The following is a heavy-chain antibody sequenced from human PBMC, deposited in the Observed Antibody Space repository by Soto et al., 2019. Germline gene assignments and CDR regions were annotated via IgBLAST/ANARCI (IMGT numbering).Heavy chain of an antibody. J-gene: IGHJ6*02. CDR2: ISYDGSNK. CDR1: GFTFSSYA. D-gene: IGHD2-2*01. V-gene: IGHV3-30-3*01. Sequence: QVQLVESGGGVVQPGRSLRLSCAASGFTFSSYAMHWVRQAPGKGLEWVAVISYDGSNKYYADSVKGRFTISRDNSKNPLYRQMTSLRPENPAGYYGGEAGTPVPPPPPYYYYGMDVWGQGTTVTVSS. CDR3: GEAGTPVPPPPPYYYYGMDV.